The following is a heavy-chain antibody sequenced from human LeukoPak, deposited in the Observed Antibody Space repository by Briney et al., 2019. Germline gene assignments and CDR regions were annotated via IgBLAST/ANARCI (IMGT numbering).Heavy chain of an antibody. D-gene: IGHD4-23*01. CDR1: GFTFSSYA. J-gene: IGHJ4*02. CDR3: AKDFMSVLGYGGSPFDY. V-gene: IGHV3-23*01. Sequence: PGGSLRLSCAASGFTFSSYAMSWVRQAPGRGLEWVSAISGSGGSTYYADSVKGRFTISRDNSKNTLYLQMNSLRAEDTAVYYCAKDFMSVLGYGGSPFDYWGQGTLVTVSS. CDR2: ISGSGGST.